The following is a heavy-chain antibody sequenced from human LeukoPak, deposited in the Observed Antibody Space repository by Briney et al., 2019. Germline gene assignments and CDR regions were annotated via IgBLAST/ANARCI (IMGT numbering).Heavy chain of an antibody. J-gene: IGHJ4*02. CDR3: ARQHSSGYYYFDY. CDR2: IYYSGST. Sequence: SETLSLTCTVSGGSISGYNWSWIRQPPGKGLEWIGYIYYSGSTNYNPSLKSRVTISVGTSKNQFSLKLSSGTAADTAVYYCARQHSSGYYYFDYWGQGTLVTVSS. CDR1: GGSISGYN. D-gene: IGHD3-22*01. V-gene: IGHV4-59*08.